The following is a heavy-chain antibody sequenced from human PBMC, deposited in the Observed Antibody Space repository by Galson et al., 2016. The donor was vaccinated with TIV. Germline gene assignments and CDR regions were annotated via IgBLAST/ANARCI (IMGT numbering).Heavy chain of an antibody. CDR3: ARHRLSVPAAHDY. V-gene: IGHV4-39*01. CDR2: IYYSGSA. Sequence: TLSLTCTVSGDSVASGYSYWAWVRQPPGKGLLWIGSIYYSGSAYYNPSLKSRVTISVDTSKNQFSLRLSSVTAADTAVYYCARHRLSVPAAHDYWGHGTTVTVSS. J-gene: IGHJ4*03. D-gene: IGHD2-15*01. CDR1: GDSVASGYSY.